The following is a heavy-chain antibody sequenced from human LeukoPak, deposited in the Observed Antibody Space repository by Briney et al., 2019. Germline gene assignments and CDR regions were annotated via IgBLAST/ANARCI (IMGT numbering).Heavy chain of an antibody. D-gene: IGHD3-3*01. Sequence: PSETLSLTCAVSGYSISSGYYWGWIRQPTGKGLEWIGSIYHSGSTYYNPSLKSRVTISVDTSKNQFSLKLSSVTAADTAVYYCARHDSYDFWSTQWFDPWGQGTLVTVSS. CDR3: ARHDSYDFWSTQWFDP. J-gene: IGHJ5*02. CDR1: GYSISSGYY. V-gene: IGHV4-38-2*01. CDR2: IYHSGST.